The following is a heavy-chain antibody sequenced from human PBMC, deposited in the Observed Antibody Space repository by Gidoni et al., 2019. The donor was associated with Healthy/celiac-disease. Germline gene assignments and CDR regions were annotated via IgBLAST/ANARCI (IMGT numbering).Heavy chain of an antibody. Sequence: QVQLVQSGAEVQKPGPSVKVSCKASGGTFSSYAISWVRQAPGQGLEWMGGIIPIFGTANYAQKFQGRVTITADESTSTAYMELSSLRSEDTAVYYCASQYIAAVSHTRRFDPWGQGTLVTVSS. D-gene: IGHD6-6*01. V-gene: IGHV1-69*01. CDR2: IIPIFGTA. J-gene: IGHJ5*02. CDR3: ASQYIAAVSHTRRFDP. CDR1: GGTFSSYA.